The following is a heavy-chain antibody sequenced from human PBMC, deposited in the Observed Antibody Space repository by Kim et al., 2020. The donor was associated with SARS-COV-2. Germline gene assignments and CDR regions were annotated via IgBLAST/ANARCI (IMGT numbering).Heavy chain of an antibody. Sequence: GGSLRLSCAASGFTFSSYDMHWVRQAPGKGLEWVSAIGTAGDPYYPAAVKGRFTISSENAKNSLYLQMNSLRAGDTTVYYCARGGRLWELSLVYFDYWGQGTLVTVSS. CDR1: GFTFSSYD. CDR2: IGTAGDP. D-gene: IGHD3-16*02. CDR3: ARGGRLWELSLVYFDY. J-gene: IGHJ4*02. V-gene: IGHV3-13*05.